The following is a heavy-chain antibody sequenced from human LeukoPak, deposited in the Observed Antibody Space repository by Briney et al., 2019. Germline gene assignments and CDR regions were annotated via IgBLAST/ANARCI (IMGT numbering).Heavy chain of an antibody. V-gene: IGHV3-21*01. CDR1: GFTFSSYS. CDR3: AREGFVWLQLQGYFDY. J-gene: IGHJ4*02. D-gene: IGHD5-24*01. CDR2: ISSSSSYI. Sequence: GGSLRLSCAASGFTFSSYSMNWVRQAPGKGLEWVSSISSSSSYIYYADSVKGRFTISRDNAKNSLYLQMNSLRAEDTAVYYCAREGFVWLQLQGYFDYWGQGTLVTVSS.